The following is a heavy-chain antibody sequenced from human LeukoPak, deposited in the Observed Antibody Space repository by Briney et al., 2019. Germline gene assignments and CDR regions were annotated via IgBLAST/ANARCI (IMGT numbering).Heavy chain of an antibody. CDR2: IRSKAYGGTT. V-gene: IGHV3-49*04. CDR1: GFTFSNYG. D-gene: IGHD2-15*01. Sequence: GGSLRLSCGASGFTFSNYGMSWVRQAPGKGLEWIGFIRSKAYGGTTEYAASVKGRFTISSDDSKSIVYLQMNSLKTEDTAVYYCTSPFIGWGQGTLVTVSS. CDR3: TSPFIG. J-gene: IGHJ4*02.